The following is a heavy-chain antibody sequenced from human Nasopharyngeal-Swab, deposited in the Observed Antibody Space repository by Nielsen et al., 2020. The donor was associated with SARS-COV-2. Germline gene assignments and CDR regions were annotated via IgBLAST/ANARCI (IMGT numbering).Heavy chain of an antibody. CDR3: ASPTYCSSTSCSYGMDV. CDR1: GYTFTSYG. V-gene: IGHV1-18*01. D-gene: IGHD2-2*01. Sequence: APVKVSCKASGYTFTSYGISWVRQAPGQGLEWMGWISAYNGNTNYAQKLQGRVTMTTDTSTSTAYMELRSLRSDDTAVYYCASPTYCSSTSCSYGMDVWGQGTTVTVSS. J-gene: IGHJ6*02. CDR2: ISAYNGNT.